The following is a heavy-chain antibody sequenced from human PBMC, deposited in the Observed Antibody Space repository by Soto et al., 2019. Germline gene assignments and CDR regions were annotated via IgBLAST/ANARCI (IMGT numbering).Heavy chain of an antibody. CDR3: ARVGSILWFGELLSYDY. D-gene: IGHD3-10*01. CDR1: GFTFSSYW. Sequence: EVQLVESGGGLVQPGGSLRLSCAASGFTFSSYWMHWVRQAPGKGLVWVSRINSDGSSTSYADSVKGRFTISRDNAKNTLYLQMNSLRAEDTAVYYCARVGSILWFGELLSYDYWGQGTLVTVSS. J-gene: IGHJ4*02. CDR2: INSDGSST. V-gene: IGHV3-74*01.